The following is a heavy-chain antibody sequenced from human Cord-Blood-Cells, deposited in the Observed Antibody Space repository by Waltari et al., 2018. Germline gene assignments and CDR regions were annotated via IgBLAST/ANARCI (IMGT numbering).Heavy chain of an antibody. CDR3: ARRTGEFDY. V-gene: IGHV4-38-2*01. Sequence: QVQLQESGPGLVKPSETLSLTCAVSVYPIRSGTYGGWFRQPPGKGLEWLGSIYHSGSTYYNPSLKSRVTISVDTSKNQFSLKLSSVTAADTAVYYCARRTGEFDYWGQGTLVTVSS. CDR2: IYHSGST. J-gene: IGHJ4*02. CDR1: VYPIRSGTY. D-gene: IGHD7-27*01.